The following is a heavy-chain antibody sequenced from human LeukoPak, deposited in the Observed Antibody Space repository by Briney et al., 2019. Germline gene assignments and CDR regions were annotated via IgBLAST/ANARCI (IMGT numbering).Heavy chain of an antibody. CDR1: GFTFSSYS. V-gene: IGHV3-30*04. Sequence: GGALRLSCAASGFTFSSYSMHWVRQAPGKGLEWVGGIRQDGSDQYYADSVKGQFTISRDNSKNTLYLQMNSLRDDDTALYYCARETQQRQLSNPFEIWGQGTMVTVSS. CDR3: ARETQQRQLSNPFEI. CDR2: IRQDGSDQ. J-gene: IGHJ3*02. D-gene: IGHD6-13*01.